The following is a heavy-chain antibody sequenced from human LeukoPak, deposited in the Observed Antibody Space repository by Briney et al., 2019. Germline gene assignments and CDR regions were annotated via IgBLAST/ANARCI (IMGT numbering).Heavy chain of an antibody. CDR3: ARGIYDSSGYYPEFDY. D-gene: IGHD3-22*01. J-gene: IGHJ4*02. V-gene: IGHV4-34*01. Sequence: SETLSLTCAVYGGSFSGYYWSWIRQPPGKGLEWIGEINHSGSTNYNPSLKSRVTISVDTSKNQFSLKLSSVTAADTAVYYRARGIYDSSGYYPEFDYWGQGTLVTVSS. CDR2: INHSGST. CDR1: GGSFSGYY.